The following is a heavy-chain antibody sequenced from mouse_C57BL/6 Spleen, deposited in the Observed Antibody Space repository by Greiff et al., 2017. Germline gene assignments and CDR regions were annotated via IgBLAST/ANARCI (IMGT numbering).Heavy chain of an antibody. Sequence: QVQLQQPGAELVKPGASVKLSCKASGYTFTSYWMQWVKQRPGQGLAWIGEIDPSDSYTNYNQKFKGKATLTVDTSSSTAYMQLSSLTSEDSAVYYCARSGGFYAMDYWGQGTSVTVSS. V-gene: IGHV1-50*01. D-gene: IGHD3-1*01. CDR3: ARSGGFYAMDY. J-gene: IGHJ4*01. CDR2: IDPSDSYT. CDR1: GYTFTSYW.